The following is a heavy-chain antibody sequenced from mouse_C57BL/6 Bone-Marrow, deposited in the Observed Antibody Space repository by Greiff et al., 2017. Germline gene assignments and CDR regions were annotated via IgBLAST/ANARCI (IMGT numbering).Heavy chain of an antibody. V-gene: IGHV1-5*01. CDR1: GYTFTSYW. D-gene: IGHD2-1*01. CDR2: IYPGNSDT. J-gene: IGHJ4*01. CDR3: TRGYYGNLLWDYAKDD. Sequence: VQLQQSGTVLARPGASVKMSCKTSGYTFTSYWMHWVKQRPGQGLEWIGAIYPGNSDTSYNQKFKGKAKLTVVTSASTAYMELSSLTNEDSAVYYRTRGYYGNLLWDYAKDDWGQGPSVTVSS.